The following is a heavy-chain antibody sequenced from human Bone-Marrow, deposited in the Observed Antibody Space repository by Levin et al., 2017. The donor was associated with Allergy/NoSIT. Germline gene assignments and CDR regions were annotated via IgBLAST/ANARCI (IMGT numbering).Heavy chain of an antibody. CDR2: IYTSGST. V-gene: IGHV4-61*02. J-gene: IGHJ6*03. CDR3: ARGYYDILTGEGNHYYYYMDV. CDR1: GGSISSGSYY. D-gene: IGHD3-9*01. Sequence: SETLSLTCTVSGGSISSGSYYWSWIRQPAGKGLEWIGRIYTSGSTNYNPSLKSRVTISVDTSKNQFSLKLSSVTAADTAVYYCARGYYDILTGEGNHYYYYMDVWGKGTTVTVSS.